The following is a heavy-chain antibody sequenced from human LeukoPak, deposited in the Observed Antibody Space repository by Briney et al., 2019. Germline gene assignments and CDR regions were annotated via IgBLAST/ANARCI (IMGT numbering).Heavy chain of an antibody. CDR2: IYHSGGT. CDR1: GGSINDAS. Sequence: SETLSLTCTVSGGSINDASWNWIRQPPGQGLEWIGYIYHSGGTNYNPSLKSRVTISLDTSKNQFSLKLSSVTAADTAVYYCARRCIAAAGTGIDYWGQGTLVTVSS. CDR3: ARRCIAAAGTGIDY. D-gene: IGHD6-13*01. V-gene: IGHV4-59*08. J-gene: IGHJ4*02.